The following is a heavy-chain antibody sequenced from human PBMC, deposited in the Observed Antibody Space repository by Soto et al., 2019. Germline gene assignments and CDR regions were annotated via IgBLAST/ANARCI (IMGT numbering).Heavy chain of an antibody. J-gene: IGHJ2*01. Sequence: QVQLQESGPGLVKPSQTLSLTCTVSGGSISSGGYYWSWIRQHPGKGLEWIGYIYYSGSTYYNPSLKSRVTISVDTSKNPFSLKLSSVTAADTAVYYCASITFGGVIVDLLNWYFDLWGRGTLVTVSS. CDR3: ASITFGGVIVDLLNWYFDL. CDR2: IYYSGST. CDR1: GGSISSGGYY. D-gene: IGHD3-16*02. V-gene: IGHV4-31*03.